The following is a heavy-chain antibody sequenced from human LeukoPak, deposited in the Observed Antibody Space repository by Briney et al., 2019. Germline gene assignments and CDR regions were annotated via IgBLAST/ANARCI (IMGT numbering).Heavy chain of an antibody. CDR3: ALVRYYDILTGYYRAVGDYYGMDV. D-gene: IGHD3-9*01. J-gene: IGHJ6*01. V-gene: IGHV1-18*01. CDR1: GYTFTSYG. CDR2: ISAYNGNT. Sequence: ASVKVSCKASGYTFTSYGISWVRQAPGQGLEWMGWISAYNGNTNYAQKLQGRVTMTTDTSTSTAYMELRSPRSDDTAVYYCALVRYYDILTGYYRAVGDYYGMDVWGQGTTVTVSS.